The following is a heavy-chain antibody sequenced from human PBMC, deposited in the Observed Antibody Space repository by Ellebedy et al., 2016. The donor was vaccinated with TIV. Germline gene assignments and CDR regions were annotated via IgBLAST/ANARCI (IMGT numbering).Heavy chain of an antibody. V-gene: IGHV3-53*01. CDR1: GFTVSSNY. CDR2: IYAGGTT. Sequence: GESLKISXAVSGFTVSSNYMSWVRQAPGRGLEWVSVIYAGGTTDYADSVKGRFTISRDNSKNTLYLQMNSLRAEDTAVYYCARDRHLVVTAILDYWGQGTLVTVSS. D-gene: IGHD2-21*02. CDR3: ARDRHLVVTAILDY. J-gene: IGHJ4*02.